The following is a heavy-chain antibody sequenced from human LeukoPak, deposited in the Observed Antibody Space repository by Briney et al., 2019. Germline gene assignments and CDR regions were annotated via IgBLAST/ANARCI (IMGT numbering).Heavy chain of an antibody. CDR2: ISSDSNAI. Sequence: GGSLRLSCAASGFTLSSSVMDWVRQAPGKGLEWVSYISSDSNAIYYADSVKGRFTISRDNAKNSLYLQMNSLRVEDTAVYYCASYCSSTTCYNVDHWGQGTLVTVSS. D-gene: IGHD2-2*02. CDR1: GFTLSSSV. J-gene: IGHJ4*02. V-gene: IGHV3-48*01. CDR3: ASYCSSTTCYNVDH.